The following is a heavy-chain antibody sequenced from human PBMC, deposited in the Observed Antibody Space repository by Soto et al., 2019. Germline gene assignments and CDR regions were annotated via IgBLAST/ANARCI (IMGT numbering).Heavy chain of an antibody. V-gene: IGHV1-2*04. CDR1: GYTFTGYY. CDR2: INPNSGGT. CDR3: ARGPDIVVVPAAPDPYYYYMDV. J-gene: IGHJ6*03. D-gene: IGHD2-2*01. Sequence: GASVKVSCKASGYTFTGYYMHWVRQAPGQGLEWMGWINPNSGGTNYAQKFQGWVTMTRDTSISTAYMELSRLRSDDTAVYYCARGPDIVVVPAAPDPYYYYMDVWGKGTTVTV.